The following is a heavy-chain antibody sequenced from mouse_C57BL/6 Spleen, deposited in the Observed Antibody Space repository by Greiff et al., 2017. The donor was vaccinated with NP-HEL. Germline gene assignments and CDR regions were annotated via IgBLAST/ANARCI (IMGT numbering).Heavy chain of an antibody. CDR1: GYTFTRYW. Sequence: QVQLQQPGTELVKPGASVKLSCKASGYTFTRYWLHWVTQRPGQGLEWLGNINPSNGGTNYNEKFKSKATLTVDKSSSTAYMQLSSLTSEDSAVYYCARWNYAWFADWGQGTLVTVSA. D-gene: IGHD2-4*01. J-gene: IGHJ3*01. V-gene: IGHV1-53*01. CDR2: INPSNGGT. CDR3: ARWNYAWFAD.